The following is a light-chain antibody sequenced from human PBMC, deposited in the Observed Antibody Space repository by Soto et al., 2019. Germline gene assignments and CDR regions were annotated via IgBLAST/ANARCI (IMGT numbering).Light chain of an antibody. CDR1: QSVSSN. V-gene: IGKV3-15*01. CDR3: QQYNNLPIT. CDR2: GAS. J-gene: IGKJ2*01. Sequence: EIVMTQSPATLSVSPGERATLSCRASQSVSSNLAWYQQKPGQAPRLLIYGASTRATGIPARFSGSGSGTVFTLTISSLQYEDFAVYYCQQYNNLPITFGQGTKLEIK.